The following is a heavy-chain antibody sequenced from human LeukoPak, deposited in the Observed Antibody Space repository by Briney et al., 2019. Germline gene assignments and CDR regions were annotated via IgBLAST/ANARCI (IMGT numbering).Heavy chain of an antibody. CDR3: SQAHYSSGNRIYYYYYMDV. CDR1: GGSIISYY. V-gene: IGHV4-4*07. Sequence: YETLPLTCTVSGGSIISYYWSWIRQPAGKELEWIGRIYNSGSTNYNPSLNSRVTMSVATSKNQFSLYLRSVTPADTAVDMYSQAHYSSGNRIYYYYYMDVGGEGTTVTVS. D-gene: IGHD3-10*01. CDR2: IYNSGST. J-gene: IGHJ6*03.